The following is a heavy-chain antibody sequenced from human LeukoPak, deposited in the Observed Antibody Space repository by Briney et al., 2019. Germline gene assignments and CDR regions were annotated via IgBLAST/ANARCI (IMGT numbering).Heavy chain of an antibody. Sequence: SETLSLTCTVSGGSISSYYWSWIRQPPGKGLEGIGYIYYSGSTNYNPSLKSRVTISVDTSKNQFSLKLSSVTAADTAVYYCARGNLRYFDWLSPNYGMDVWGQGTTVTVSS. CDR2: IYYSGST. J-gene: IGHJ6*02. D-gene: IGHD3-9*01. CDR1: GGSISSYY. V-gene: IGHV4-59*01. CDR3: ARGNLRYFDWLSPNYGMDV.